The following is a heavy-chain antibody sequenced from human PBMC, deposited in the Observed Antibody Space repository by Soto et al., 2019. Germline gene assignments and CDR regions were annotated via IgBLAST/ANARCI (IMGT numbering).Heavy chain of an antibody. J-gene: IGHJ3*01. CDR1: GFTFSSYG. CDR3: ASLSYYDTRDACDF. CDR2: IWYDGSNK. V-gene: IGHV3-33*01. Sequence: QVQLVESGGGVVQPGRSLRLSCAASGFTFSSYGMHWVRQAPGKGLEWVAVIWYDGSNKYYADSVKGRFTICRDNSKNTRYLKMNSLSAEDTAVDYCASLSYYDTRDACDFWGQGTMVTVSS. D-gene: IGHD3-22*01.